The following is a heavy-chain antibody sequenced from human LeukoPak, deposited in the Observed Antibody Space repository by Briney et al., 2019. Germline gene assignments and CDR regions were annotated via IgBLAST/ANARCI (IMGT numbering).Heavy chain of an antibody. Sequence: GASVRVSCKASGYTFNIHGIGCVRQAPGQGLEWRGWISAYNGDTKYVEKLRGRVTMTTGTSTSTAYMELRSLRSDDTAVCYCARDPSNTSGWHVYFDYWGQGTLFTVSS. CDR1: GYTFNIHG. D-gene: IGHD6-19*01. V-gene: IGHV1-18*04. CDR2: ISAYNGDT. CDR3: ARDPSNTSGWHVYFDY. J-gene: IGHJ4*02.